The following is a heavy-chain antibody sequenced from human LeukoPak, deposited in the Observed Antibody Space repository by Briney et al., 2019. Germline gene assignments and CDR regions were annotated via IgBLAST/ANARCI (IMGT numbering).Heavy chain of an antibody. CDR2: INSDGSST. Sequence: PGGSLRLSCAASGFTFSSYWMHWVRHAPGKGLVWVSRINSDGSSTSYADSVKGRFTISRDNSKNTLYLEVIRLTPEDSAVYYCAKDDAWLRFGEWSQGTLVTVSS. D-gene: IGHD5-12*01. V-gene: IGHV3-74*01. J-gene: IGHJ4*02. CDR3: AKDDAWLRFGE. CDR1: GFTFSSYW.